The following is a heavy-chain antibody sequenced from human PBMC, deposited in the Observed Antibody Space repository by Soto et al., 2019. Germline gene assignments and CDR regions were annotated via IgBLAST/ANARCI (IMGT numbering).Heavy chain of an antibody. CDR3: ARLAAAGDEGYYYGMDV. D-gene: IGHD6-13*01. CDR2: IIPILGIA. CDR1: GGTFSSYT. Sequence: ASVKVSCKASGGTFSSYTISWVRQAPGQGLEWMGRIIPILGIANYAQKFQGRVTITADKSTSTAYMELSSLRSEDTAVYYCARLAAAGDEGYYYGMDVWGQGTTVTVSS. J-gene: IGHJ6*02. V-gene: IGHV1-69*02.